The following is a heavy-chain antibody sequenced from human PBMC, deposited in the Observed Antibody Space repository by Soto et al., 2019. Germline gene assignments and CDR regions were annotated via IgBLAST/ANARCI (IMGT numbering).Heavy chain of an antibody. Sequence: PSETLSLTCTVSGASISGFYWSWIRKSAGKGLEWIGRIYATGTTDYNPSLKSRVMMSVDTSKKQFSLKLRSVTAADTAVYYCVRDATKTLRDWFDPWGPGISVTVYS. CDR2: IYATGTT. J-gene: IGHJ5*02. CDR1: GASISGFY. V-gene: IGHV4-4*07. CDR3: VRDATKTLRDWFDP. D-gene: IGHD1-1*01.